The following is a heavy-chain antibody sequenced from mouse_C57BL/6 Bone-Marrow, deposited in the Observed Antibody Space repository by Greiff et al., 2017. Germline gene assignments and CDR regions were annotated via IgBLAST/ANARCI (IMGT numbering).Heavy chain of an antibody. D-gene: IGHD2-4*01. J-gene: IGHJ4*01. CDR3: ARHDDYDVYFDY. CDR2: ISSGGSYT. Sequence: EVQVVESGGDLVKPGGSLKLSCAASGFTFSSYGMSWVRQTPDKRLEWVATISSGGSYTYYPDSVKGRFTISRDNAKNTLYLQMSSLKSEDTAMYYCARHDDYDVYFDYWGQGTSVTVSS. V-gene: IGHV5-6*01. CDR1: GFTFSSYG.